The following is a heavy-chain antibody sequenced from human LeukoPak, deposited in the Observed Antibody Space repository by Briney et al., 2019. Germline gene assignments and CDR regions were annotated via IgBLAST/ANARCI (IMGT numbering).Heavy chain of an antibody. J-gene: IGHJ4*02. D-gene: IGHD6-19*01. CDR3: ARGHIAVAAAIKY. CDR1: GGSFSGYY. Sequence: PSETLSLTCAVYGGSFSGYYWSWIRQPPGKGLEWIGEINHSGGANYNPSLKSRVTISVDTSKNQFSLKLSSVTAADTAVYYCARGHIAVAAAIKYWGQGTLVTVSS. V-gene: IGHV4-34*01. CDR2: INHSGGA.